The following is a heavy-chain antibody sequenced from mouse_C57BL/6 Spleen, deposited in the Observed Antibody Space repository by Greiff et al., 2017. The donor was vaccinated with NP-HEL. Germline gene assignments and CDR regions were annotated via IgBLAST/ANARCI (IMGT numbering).Heavy chain of an antibody. CDR1: GYTFTSYW. V-gene: IGHV1-53*01. D-gene: IGHD1-1*01. Sequence: VQLQQPGTELVKPGASVKLSCKASGYTFTSYWMHWVKQRPGQGLEWIGNINPSNGGTNYNEKFKSKATLTVDKSSSTAYMQLSSLTSEDSAVYYCARFRYYGSRNFDVWGTGTTVTVSS. CDR3: ARFRYYGSRNFDV. J-gene: IGHJ1*03. CDR2: INPSNGGT.